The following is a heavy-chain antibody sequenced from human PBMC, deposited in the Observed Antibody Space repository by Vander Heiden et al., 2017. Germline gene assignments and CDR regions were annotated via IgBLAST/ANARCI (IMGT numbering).Heavy chain of an antibody. J-gene: IGHJ4*02. V-gene: IGHV3-23*01. CDR1: GFTFSSYA. Sequence: EVQLLESGGGLVQRGGSLRLSCAASGFTFSSYAMSWVRQAPGKGLEWVSGVSGSGGSTDDADSVKGRFTISRDKSKNTLYLKMKSMRAEDTAVYYCAKDGSGWHFDYWGQGTLVTVSS. CDR2: VSGSGGST. CDR3: AKDGSGWHFDY. D-gene: IGHD6-19*01.